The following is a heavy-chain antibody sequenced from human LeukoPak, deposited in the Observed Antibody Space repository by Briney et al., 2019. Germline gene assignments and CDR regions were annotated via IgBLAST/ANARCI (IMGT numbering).Heavy chain of an antibody. CDR1: GFAFGSEA. V-gene: IGHV3-23*01. CDR3: AKEMAAVGVPYLDY. J-gene: IGHJ4*02. Sequence: PGGSLRLSCAVSGFAFGSEAMSWVRQSPARGLEWVASISPGGGTTYYADSVKGRFTISRDNSRTTLYLQMYSLRAEDTAIYFCAKEMAAVGVPYLDYWGQGALVTVSS. CDR2: ISPGGGTT. D-gene: IGHD6-13*01.